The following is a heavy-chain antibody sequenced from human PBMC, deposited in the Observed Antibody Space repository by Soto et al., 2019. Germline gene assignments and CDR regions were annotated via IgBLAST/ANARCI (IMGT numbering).Heavy chain of an antibody. J-gene: IGHJ6*02. V-gene: IGHV1-46*01. CDR3: ARGASLGYCSSTSCYKGMDV. CDR2: INPSGGST. Sequence: ASVKVSCKASGYTFTSYYMHWVRQAPGQGLEWMGIINPSGGSTSYAQKFQGRVTMTRDTSTSTVYMELSSLRSEDTAVYYCARGASLGYCSSTSCYKGMDVWGQGTTVTVSS. D-gene: IGHD2-2*02. CDR1: GYTFTSYY.